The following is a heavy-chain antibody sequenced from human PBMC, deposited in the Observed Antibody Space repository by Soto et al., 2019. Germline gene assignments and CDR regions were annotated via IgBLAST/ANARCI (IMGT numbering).Heavy chain of an antibody. CDR1: GFAFGNYP. D-gene: IGHD3-3*01. CDR2: ISGSGGMT. CDR3: ARGATYYDFWSGHYTSYTYYGMDV. J-gene: IGHJ6*02. Sequence: EAQLLQSGGGLVPPGGSLRLSCVASGFAFGNYPMAWVRQTPGKGLQWISTISGSGGMTDYEDSVRGRFTVSIDHSKDTVHLQMTSLRADDTAVYYCARGATYYDFWSGHYTSYTYYGMDVWGQGTTVTVS. V-gene: IGHV3-23*01.